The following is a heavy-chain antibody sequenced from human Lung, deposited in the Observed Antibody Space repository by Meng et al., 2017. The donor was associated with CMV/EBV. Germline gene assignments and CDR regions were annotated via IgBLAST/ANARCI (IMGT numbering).Heavy chain of an antibody. CDR2: INPNTGDT. Sequence: SVKVSCXASGYTFTGYNIHWVRQAPGQGLEWMGWINPNTGDTNYAQKFQGRVTLTGDTSISTAYMELSRLKSDDTAVFFCARLFHTSLGTNYYYGMDVWGQGTMVTVSS. J-gene: IGHJ6*02. D-gene: IGHD3/OR15-3a*01. CDR3: ARLFHTSLGTNYYYGMDV. V-gene: IGHV1-2*02. CDR1: GYTFTGYN.